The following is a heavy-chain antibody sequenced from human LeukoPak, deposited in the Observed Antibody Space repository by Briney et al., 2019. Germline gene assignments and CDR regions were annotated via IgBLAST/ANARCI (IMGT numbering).Heavy chain of an antibody. Sequence: GGSLRLSCAASGFIFSSFAMHWVRQAPGKGLEWVAVISYDGNNKYYADSVKGRFTITRDNSKNTLYLQMNSLRDEDSATYYCARVYLERLTAGYFDHWGQGTLVTVSP. CDR3: ARVYLERLTAGYFDH. CDR1: GFIFSSFA. J-gene: IGHJ4*02. D-gene: IGHD2-8*01. CDR2: ISYDGNNK. V-gene: IGHV3-30-3*01.